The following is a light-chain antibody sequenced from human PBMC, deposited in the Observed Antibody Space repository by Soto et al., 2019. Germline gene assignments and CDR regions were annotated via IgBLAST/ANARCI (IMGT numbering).Light chain of an antibody. CDR2: TGS. V-gene: IGKV1-12*01. J-gene: IGKJ4*01. CDR1: QGISNW. Sequence: DIQMTQSPSSVSASVGDRVSITCRASQGISNWLAWYQQKPGRAPKLLIYTGSSLQSGVPSRFSGTGSRTYFTLTISSLQPEDGATYYCQQANSFPLTFGGGTKVEIK. CDR3: QQANSFPLT.